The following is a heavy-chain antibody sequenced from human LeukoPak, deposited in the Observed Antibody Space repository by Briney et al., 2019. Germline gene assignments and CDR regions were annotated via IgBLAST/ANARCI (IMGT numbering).Heavy chain of an antibody. CDR1: GYTFTSYD. CDR2: INPNSGHT. CDR3: ARELRRDAY. D-gene: IGHD4-17*01. J-gene: IGHJ4*02. Sequence: VKVSCKASGYTFTSYDVNWVRQATGQGLEWMGYINPNSGHTTYAQRFQGRVTMTRDTSISTVYMGLTSLTSEDTAIYYCARELRRDAYWGQGALVTVSS. V-gene: IGHV1-8*01.